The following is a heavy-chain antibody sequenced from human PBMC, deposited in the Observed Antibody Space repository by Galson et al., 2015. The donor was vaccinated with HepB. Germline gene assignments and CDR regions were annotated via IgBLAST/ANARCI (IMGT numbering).Heavy chain of an antibody. CDR1: GFSFSDSA. J-gene: IGHJ4*02. Sequence: SLRLSCAASGFSFSDSAMNWVRRAPGKGLEWVSSINSGSTSIHYADSLRGRVTISRDNTKNSLYLQMNSLQVEDTAVYYCARGGGSFGYWGQGTLVTVSS. V-gene: IGHV3-21*06. CDR3: ARGGGSFGY. CDR2: INSGSTSI. D-gene: IGHD1-26*01.